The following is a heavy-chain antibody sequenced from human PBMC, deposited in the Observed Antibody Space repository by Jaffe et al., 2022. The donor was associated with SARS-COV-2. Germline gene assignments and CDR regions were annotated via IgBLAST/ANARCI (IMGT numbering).Heavy chain of an antibody. CDR1: GFTVSSYY. Sequence: DVQLVESGGGLVQPGGSLRLSCVASGFTVSSYYMNWVRQAPGKGLEWVSVIYSGGSLDYADSVKGRFTISRDNSKNTLYLQMNGLRPEDTAVYFCARGKRESEYWGQGTLVTVSS. CDR3: ARGKRESEY. V-gene: IGHV3-66*02. J-gene: IGHJ4*02. CDR2: IYSGGSL.